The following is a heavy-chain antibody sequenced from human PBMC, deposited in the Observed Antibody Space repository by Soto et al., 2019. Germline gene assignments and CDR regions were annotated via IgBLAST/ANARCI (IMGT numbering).Heavy chain of an antibody. V-gene: IGHV1-69*13. CDR3: ARTPWPDCSSTSCLSDY. Sequence: SLKVSCKASGGTFSSYAISWVRQAPGQGLEWMGGIIPIFGTANYAQKFQGRVTITADESTSTAYMELSSLRSEDTAVYYCARTPWPDCSSTSCLSDYWGQGTLVTVSS. D-gene: IGHD2-2*01. CDR2: IIPIFGTA. J-gene: IGHJ4*02. CDR1: GGTFSSYA.